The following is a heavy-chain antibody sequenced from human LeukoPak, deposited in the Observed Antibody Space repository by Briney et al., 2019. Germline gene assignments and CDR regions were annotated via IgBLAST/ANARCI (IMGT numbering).Heavy chain of an antibody. D-gene: IGHD5-18*01. Sequence: SVKVSCKASGGTFSSYTISWVRQAPGQGLEWMGRIIPILGIANYAQKFQGRVTITADKSTSTAYMELSSLRSEDTAVYYCAASDTAMVIPHYYYYYGMDVWGQGTTVTASS. CDR2: IIPILGIA. J-gene: IGHJ6*02. CDR3: AASDTAMVIPHYYYYYGMDV. CDR1: GGTFSSYT. V-gene: IGHV1-69*02.